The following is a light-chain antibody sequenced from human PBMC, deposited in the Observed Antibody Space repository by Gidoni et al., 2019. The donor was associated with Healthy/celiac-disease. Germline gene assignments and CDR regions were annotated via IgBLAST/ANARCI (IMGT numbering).Light chain of an antibody. CDR3: HQYGSSPLT. CDR2: GAS. Sequence: EIVLTQSPGTLSLSPGERATLSCMASQSVSSSYLAWYQQKPGQAPRLLIYGASSRATGIPDRFSGSGSGTDFTLTISRLEPEDFAVYYCHQYGSSPLTFGGXTKVEIK. V-gene: IGKV3-20*01. J-gene: IGKJ4*01. CDR1: QSVSSSY.